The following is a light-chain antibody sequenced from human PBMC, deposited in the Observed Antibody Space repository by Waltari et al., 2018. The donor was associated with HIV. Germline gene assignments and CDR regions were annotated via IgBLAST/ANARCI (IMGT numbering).Light chain of an antibody. Sequence: ELVLTQSPATLSLSPGARVTLSCSASQTVSSSLAWYQQKPGQSPRLLIYDASSRAAGIPARFSGSGSGTDFTLTISSLEPEDFAVYYCQQRSNWPPSITFGQGTRLEIK. CDR3: QQRSNWPPSIT. V-gene: IGKV3-11*01. J-gene: IGKJ5*01. CDR2: DAS. CDR1: QTVSSS.